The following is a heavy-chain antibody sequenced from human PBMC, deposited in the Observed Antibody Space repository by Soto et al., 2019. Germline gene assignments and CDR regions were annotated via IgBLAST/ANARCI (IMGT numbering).Heavy chain of an antibody. D-gene: IGHD1-7*01. CDR3: ARRYGTTFDY. V-gene: IGHV4-4*02. CDR1: GGSISSSNW. J-gene: IGHJ4*02. CDR2: IYHSGST. Sequence: SETLSLTCAVSGGSISSSNWWSWVRQPPGKGLEWIGEIYHSGSTNYNPSLKSRVTISVDKSNNQFSLKLSSVTAAVTAVYYCARRYGTTFDYWGQGTLVTVSS.